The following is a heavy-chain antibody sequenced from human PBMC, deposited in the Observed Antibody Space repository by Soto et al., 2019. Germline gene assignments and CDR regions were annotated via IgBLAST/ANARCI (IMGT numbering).Heavy chain of an antibody. D-gene: IGHD1-26*01. CDR2: ISGSGVST. V-gene: IGHV3-23*01. Sequence: AGGSLRLSCAASGFTFSSYSISWVRQAPWKGLEWVSAISGSGVSTYYADSVKGRFTISRDNSKNTLYLQMNSLRAEDTAVYYCAKDRERVGSTTYLLYDYCGQGTLVTVCS. CDR3: AKDRERVGSTTYLLYDY. J-gene: IGHJ4*02. CDR1: GFTFSSYS.